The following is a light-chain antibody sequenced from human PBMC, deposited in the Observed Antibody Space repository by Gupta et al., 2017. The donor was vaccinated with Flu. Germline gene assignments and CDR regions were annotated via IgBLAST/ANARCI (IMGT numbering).Light chain of an antibody. J-gene: IGLJ3*02. CDR1: SGPVSTSHY. CDR2: STT. Sequence: QTVATQEPSFLVSPGGTVTLTCGLSSGPVSTSHYPSWYQRTPSQAPRTLMYSTTTRSSGFPDRFPGSILGNKAALTFAGAQADDESAYFCVLYMGTGIWVFGGGTKLTVL. CDR3: VLYMGTGIWV. V-gene: IGLV8-61*01.